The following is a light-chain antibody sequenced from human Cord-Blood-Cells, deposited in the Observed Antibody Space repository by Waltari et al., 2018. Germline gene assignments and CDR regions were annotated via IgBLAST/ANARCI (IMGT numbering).Light chain of an antibody. Sequence: DIVMTQSPDSLAVSLGERATTNAQVSPSVLYSSNNKNYLAWYQQKPGQPPKLLIYWASTRESGVPDRFSGSGSGTDFTLTISSLQAEDVAVYYCQQYYSTPLTFGGGTKVEIK. CDR3: QQYYSTPLT. CDR1: PSVLYSSNNKNY. V-gene: IGKV4-1*01. J-gene: IGKJ4*01. CDR2: WAS.